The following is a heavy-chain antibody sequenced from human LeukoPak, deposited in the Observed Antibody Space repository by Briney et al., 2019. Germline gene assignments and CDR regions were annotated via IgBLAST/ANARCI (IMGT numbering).Heavy chain of an antibody. CDR1: GGSISSGGYY. D-gene: IGHD3-10*01. Sequence: PSQTLSLTCTVSGGSISSGGYYWSWIRQPPGKGLEWIGYIYHSGSTYYNPSLKSRVTILVDRSKSQFSLKLSSVTAADTAVYYCARVGWVVRGVIINLLFDYWGQGTLVTVSS. V-gene: IGHV4-30-2*01. J-gene: IGHJ4*02. CDR2: IYHSGST. CDR3: ARVGWVVRGVIINLLFDY.